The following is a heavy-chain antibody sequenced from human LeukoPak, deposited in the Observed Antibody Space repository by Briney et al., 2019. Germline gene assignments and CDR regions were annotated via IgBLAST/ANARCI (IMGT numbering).Heavy chain of an antibody. D-gene: IGHD2-21*01. Sequence: PGGSLRLSCAASGFILGKHYMNWIRQAPGKGPEWISFINVGSETKFYADSVKGRFIISRDNAQHLVFLQMDSLRPDDSAVYYCARDGGATGQWFLDHWGRGALVTVSS. V-gene: IGHV3-11*01. J-gene: IGHJ2*01. CDR3: ARDGGATGQWFLDH. CDR2: INVGSETK. CDR1: GFILGKHY.